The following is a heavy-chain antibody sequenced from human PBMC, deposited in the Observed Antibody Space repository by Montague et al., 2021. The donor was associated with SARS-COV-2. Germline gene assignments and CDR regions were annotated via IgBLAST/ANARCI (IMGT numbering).Heavy chain of an antibody. Sequence: SETLSLTCTVSGGSITVSRYDWGWIRQPPGKGLEWIGSVHYTGTTSHNASLKSRLTISVDTSENQFSLKMTSVTASDTAVYNCARHRANAGSFDIWGQGTMVTVSS. CDR2: VHYTGTT. CDR3: ARHRANAGSFDI. D-gene: IGHD1-1*01. V-gene: IGHV4-39*01. CDR1: GGSITVSRYD. J-gene: IGHJ3*02.